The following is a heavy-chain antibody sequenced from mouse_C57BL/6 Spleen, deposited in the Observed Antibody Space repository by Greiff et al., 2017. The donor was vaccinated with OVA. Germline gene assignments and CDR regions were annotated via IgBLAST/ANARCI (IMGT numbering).Heavy chain of an antibody. CDR1: GYTFTSYW. D-gene: IGHD1-1*01. V-gene: IGHV1-7*01. CDR2: INPSSGYT. J-gene: IGHJ2*01. CDR3: ARGITTVDYYFDY. Sequence: QVQLQQSGAELAKPGASVKLSCKASGYTFTSYWMHWVKQRPGQGLEWIGYINPSSGYTKYNQKFKDKATLTADKSSSTAYMQLSSLTYEDSAVYYCARGITTVDYYFDYWGQGTTLTVSS.